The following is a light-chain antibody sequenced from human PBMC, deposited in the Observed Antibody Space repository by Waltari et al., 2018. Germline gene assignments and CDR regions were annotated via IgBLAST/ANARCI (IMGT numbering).Light chain of an antibody. CDR3: QSYDSSLSGVV. Sequence: QSVLTQPPSVSGAPGPRVTISCTGRSPHIGAGYAVHWYQQLPGTAPNLLIYYNRIRPSGVPDRFAGSKSGTSASLAITGLQAEDEADYYCQSYDSSLSGVVFGGGTKLTVL. CDR1: SPHIGAGYA. J-gene: IGLJ3*02. CDR2: YNR. V-gene: IGLV1-40*01.